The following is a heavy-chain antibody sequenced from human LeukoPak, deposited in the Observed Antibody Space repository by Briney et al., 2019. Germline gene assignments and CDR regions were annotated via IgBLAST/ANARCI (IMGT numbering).Heavy chain of an antibody. J-gene: IGHJ6*03. Sequence: ASVKVSCKASGYSFTSYGITWVRQAPGPGLEWMGLINPSGGSTNYAQKFQGRVTMTRDTSTSTVYMELSILRSEDTAVYYCARGPSITMVRGGQWYYYMDVWGKGTTVTISS. CDR3: ARGPSITMVRGGQWYYYMDV. D-gene: IGHD3-10*01. CDR1: GYSFTSYG. CDR2: INPSGGST. V-gene: IGHV1-46*01.